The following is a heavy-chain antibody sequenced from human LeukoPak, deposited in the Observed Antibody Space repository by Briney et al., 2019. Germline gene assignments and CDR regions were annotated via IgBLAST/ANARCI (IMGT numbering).Heavy chain of an antibody. CDR1: GYTFTSYG. D-gene: IGHD6-13*01. CDR2: ISAYNGNT. CDR3: ARSLAPGIAAAGTPYFDY. J-gene: IGHJ4*02. Sequence: AASVKVSCKASGYTFTSYGISWVRQAPGQGLEWMGWISAYNGNTNYAQKLQGRVTMTTDTSTSTAYMELRSLRSDDTAVYYCARSLAPGIAAAGTPYFDYWGQGTLVTVSS. V-gene: IGHV1-18*01.